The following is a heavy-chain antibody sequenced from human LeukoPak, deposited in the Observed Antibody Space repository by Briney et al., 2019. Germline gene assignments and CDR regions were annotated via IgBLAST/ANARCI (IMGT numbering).Heavy chain of an antibody. V-gene: IGHV4-59*01. D-gene: IGHD1-26*01. CDR1: GDSISTYY. Sequence: PSETLSLTCSFSGDSISTYYWSWIRQSPGKGLEGIGHIYSSGNTDYNSSLKSPVTISVDTSKSQFSLRLSSVTATDTAVYYCARLRWQLVGPYFDYWGQGILVTVSS. CDR2: IYSSGNT. CDR3: ARLRWQLVGPYFDY. J-gene: IGHJ4*02.